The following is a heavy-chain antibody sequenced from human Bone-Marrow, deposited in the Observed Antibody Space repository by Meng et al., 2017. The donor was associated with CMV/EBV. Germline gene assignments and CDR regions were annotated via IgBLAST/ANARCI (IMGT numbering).Heavy chain of an antibody. J-gene: IGHJ4*02. V-gene: IGHV4-59*01. CDR2: IYYSGST. CDR3: ARVVLSITGTIFDY. D-gene: IGHD1-20*01. CDR1: GVSISSYY. Sequence: SETLSLTCTVSGVSISSYYWSWIRQPPGKGLECIGYIYYSGSTNYNPSLKSRVTISVDTSKNQFSLKLSSVTAADTAVYYCARVVLSITGTIFDYWGRGTLVTVSS.